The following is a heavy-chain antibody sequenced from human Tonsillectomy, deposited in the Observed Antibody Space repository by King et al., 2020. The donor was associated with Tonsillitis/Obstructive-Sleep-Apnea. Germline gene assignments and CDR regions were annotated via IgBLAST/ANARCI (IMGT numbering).Heavy chain of an antibody. CDR1: GGSFSDYY. V-gene: IGHV4-34*01. CDR2: INHSGST. D-gene: IGHD2-2*01. Sequence: VQLQQWGAGLLKPSETLSLTCAVYGGSFSDYYWSWIRQPPGKGLEWIGEINHSGSTNYNPSLKSRVTISVDTSKNQFSLKLSSVTAADTAVYYCASGEVVVVPAAAYYYYYMDVWGKGTTVTVSS. J-gene: IGHJ6*03. CDR3: ASGEVVVVPAAAYYYYYMDV.